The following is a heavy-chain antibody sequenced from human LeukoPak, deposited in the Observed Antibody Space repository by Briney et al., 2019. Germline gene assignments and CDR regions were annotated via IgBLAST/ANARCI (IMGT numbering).Heavy chain of an antibody. Sequence: GGSLRLSCAASGFTFSAYWMTWVRQAPGKGLAWVANIIEGGDVKYYADSVKGRFTISRDNTKNSLYLQMNSLRAEDTAVYYCAKGSVWDILTGYYLWGQGTLVTVSS. CDR1: GFTFSAYW. V-gene: IGHV3-7*01. CDR2: IIEGGDVK. J-gene: IGHJ4*02. CDR3: AKGSVWDILTGYYL. D-gene: IGHD3-9*01.